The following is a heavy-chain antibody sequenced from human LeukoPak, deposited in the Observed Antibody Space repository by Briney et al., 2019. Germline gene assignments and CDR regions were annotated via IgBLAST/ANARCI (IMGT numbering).Heavy chain of an antibody. V-gene: IGHV3-21*04. Sequence: GGSLRLSCAASGFTFSSYSMNWVRQAPGKGLEWVSSISSSSSYIYYADSVKGRFTISRDNSMNTLFLQMNSLRAEDTAVYYCAKTRASYSYDYGGAFDIWGQGTMVTVSS. J-gene: IGHJ3*02. CDR1: GFTFSSYS. D-gene: IGHD5-18*01. CDR3: AKTRASYSYDYGGAFDI. CDR2: ISSSSSYI.